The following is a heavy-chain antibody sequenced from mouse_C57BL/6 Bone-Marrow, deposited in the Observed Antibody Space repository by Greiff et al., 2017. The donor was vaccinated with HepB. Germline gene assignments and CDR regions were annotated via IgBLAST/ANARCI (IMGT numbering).Heavy chain of an antibody. Sequence: EVQVVESGGGLVKPGGSLKLSCAASGFTFSDYGMHWVRQAPEKGLEWVAYISSGSSTIYYADTVKGRFTIARDNAKNTLFLQMTRLRSEDTAMYYSARRLGGYAMDYWGQGTSVTVSS. CDR3: ARRLGGYAMDY. CDR1: GFTFSDYG. CDR2: ISSGSSTI. J-gene: IGHJ4*01. D-gene: IGHD4-1*01. V-gene: IGHV5-17*01.